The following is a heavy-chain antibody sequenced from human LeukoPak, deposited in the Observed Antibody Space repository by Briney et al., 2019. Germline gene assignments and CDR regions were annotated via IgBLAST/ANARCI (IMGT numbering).Heavy chain of an antibody. CDR2: IIPVFGTP. V-gene: IGHV1-69*06. Sequence: GASVKVSCKASGGTFSSYAINWVRQAPEQGLEWMGRIIPVFGTPKYAQKFQGRVTITADRSTSTAYMELSSLKPDDMAIYYCARIEGDYGVFVYWGQGTLVTVSS. J-gene: IGHJ4*02. CDR3: ARIEGDYGVFVY. D-gene: IGHD4-17*01. CDR1: GGTFSSYA.